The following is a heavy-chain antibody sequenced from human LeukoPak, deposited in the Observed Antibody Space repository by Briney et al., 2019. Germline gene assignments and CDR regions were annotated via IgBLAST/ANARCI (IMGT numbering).Heavy chain of an antibody. CDR2: FDPEDGET. CDR1: GYTLTELS. CDR3: ARDPRINTAVFAGSISARPRDYYTGMDV. V-gene: IGHV1-24*01. J-gene: IGHJ6*02. D-gene: IGHD6-6*01. Sequence: GASVKVSCKVSGYTLTELSMHWVRQAPGKGLEWMGGFDPEDGETIYAQKFQGRVTMTEDTSTDTAYMELSSLTSEDTAVYFCARDPRINTAVFAGSISARPRDYYTGMDVWGQGTTVSVSS.